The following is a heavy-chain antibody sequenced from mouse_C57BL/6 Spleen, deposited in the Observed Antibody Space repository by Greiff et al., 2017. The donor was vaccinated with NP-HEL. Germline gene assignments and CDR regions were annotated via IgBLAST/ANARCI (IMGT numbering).Heavy chain of an antibody. CDR2: IHTNSGST. J-gene: IGHJ3*01. V-gene: IGHV1-64*01. Sequence: VQLQQPGAELVKPGASVKLSCKASGYTFTSYWMHWVKQRPGQGLEWIGMIHTNSGSTNYNEKFKSKATLTVDKSSSTAYMQLSSLTSEDSAVYYCAVYGNYVSWFAYWGQGTLVTVSA. CDR3: AVYGNYVSWFAY. CDR1: GYTFTSYW. D-gene: IGHD2-1*01.